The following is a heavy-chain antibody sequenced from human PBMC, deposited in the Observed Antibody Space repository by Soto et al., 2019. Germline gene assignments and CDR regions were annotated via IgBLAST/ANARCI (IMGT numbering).Heavy chain of an antibody. Sequence: SETLSLTCAVSGGSISSGGYSWSWIRQPPGKGLEWIGYIHKSGSTYYNPSLKSRVTISVNRSKNQFSLKLSSVPAADTAVYYCARGQVVAAKHWGQGTLVTVSS. CDR2: IHKSGST. CDR3: ARGQVVAAKH. D-gene: IGHD2-15*01. J-gene: IGHJ4*02. CDR1: GGSISSGGYS. V-gene: IGHV4-30-2*01.